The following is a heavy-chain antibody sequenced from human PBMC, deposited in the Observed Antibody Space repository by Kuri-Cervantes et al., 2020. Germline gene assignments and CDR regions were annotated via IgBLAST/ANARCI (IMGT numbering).Heavy chain of an antibody. V-gene: IGHV1-18*01. CDR1: GYTFTSYG. D-gene: IGHD6-6*01. CDR3: ARNRPSLWGRRYYFDY. Sequence: ASVKVSCKASGYTFTSYGISWVRQAPGQGLEWMGWVSAYNGNTNYAQKLQGRVTMTRNTSISTAYMELSSLRSEDTAVYYCARNRPSLWGRRYYFDYWGQGTLVTVSS. J-gene: IGHJ4*02. CDR2: VSAYNGNT.